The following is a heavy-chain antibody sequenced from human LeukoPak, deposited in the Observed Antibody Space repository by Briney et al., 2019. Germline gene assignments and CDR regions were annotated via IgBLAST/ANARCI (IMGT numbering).Heavy chain of an antibody. CDR1: GGSISSYY. D-gene: IGHD3-9*01. CDR2: IYYSGST. V-gene: IGHV4-59*08. J-gene: IGHJ5*01. CDR3: ARQPLVGDYFDS. Sequence: SETLSLTCTVSGGSISSYYWSWIRQPPGKGLEWIGYIYYSGSTNYNPSLKSRVTISVDTSKNQFSLKLSSVTAADTAVYYCARQPLVGDYFDSWGQGTLVTVSS.